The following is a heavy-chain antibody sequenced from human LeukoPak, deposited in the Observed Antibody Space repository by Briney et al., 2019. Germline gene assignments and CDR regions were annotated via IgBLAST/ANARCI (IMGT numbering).Heavy chain of an antibody. CDR1: GGSISSGSYY. V-gene: IGHV4-61*02. J-gene: IGHJ4*02. CDR3: ARDGGYSSNPGQFDY. D-gene: IGHD5-18*01. Sequence: SETLSLTCTVSGGSISSGSYYWSRIRQPAGKGPEWIGRIYTSGSTNYNPSLKSRVTISVDTSKNQFSLKLSSVTAADTAVYYCARDGGYSSNPGQFDYWGQGTLVTVSS. CDR2: IYTSGST.